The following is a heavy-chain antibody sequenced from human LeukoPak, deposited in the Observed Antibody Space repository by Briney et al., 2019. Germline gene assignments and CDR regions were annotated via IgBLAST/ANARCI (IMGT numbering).Heavy chain of an antibody. CDR2: IYYSGST. CDR1: GGSISSSSYY. Sequence: SETLSLTCTVSGGSISSSSYYWGWIRQPPGKGLEWIGSIYYSGSTYYNPSLKSRVTISVDTSKNQFSLKLSSVTATDTAVYYCARRSGDGAYYFDYWGQGTLVTVSS. CDR3: ARRSGDGAYYFDY. V-gene: IGHV4-39*01. D-gene: IGHD3-10*01. J-gene: IGHJ4*02.